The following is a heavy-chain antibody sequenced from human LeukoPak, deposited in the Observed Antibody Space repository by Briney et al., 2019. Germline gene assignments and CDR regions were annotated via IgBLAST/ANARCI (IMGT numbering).Heavy chain of an antibody. CDR3: ARGRGYCSSTSCYRLYYYYYGMDV. CDR2: INHSGST. D-gene: IGHD2-2*01. Sequence: SEPLSLTCAVYGGSFSGYYWSWIRQPPGKGLERIGEINHSGSTNYNPSLKSRVTISVDTSKNQFSLKLSSVTAADTAVYYCARGRGYCSSTSCYRLYYYYYGMDVWGKGTTVTVSS. V-gene: IGHV4-34*01. CDR1: GGSFSGYY. J-gene: IGHJ6*04.